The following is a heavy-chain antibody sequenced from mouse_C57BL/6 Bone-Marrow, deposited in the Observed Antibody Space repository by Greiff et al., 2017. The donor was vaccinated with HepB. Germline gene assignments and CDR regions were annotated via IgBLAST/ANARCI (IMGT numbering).Heavy chain of an antibody. V-gene: IGHV5-9-1*02. J-gene: IGHJ4*01. CDR1: GFTFSSYA. CDR3: TREGRSYAMDY. Sequence: EVQLVESGAGLVKPGGSLKLSCAASGFTFSSYAMSWVRQTPEKRLEWVAYISSGGDYIYYADTVKGRFTISRDNARNTLYLQMSSLKSEDTAMYYCTREGRSYAMDYWGQGTSVTVSS. CDR2: ISSGGDYI.